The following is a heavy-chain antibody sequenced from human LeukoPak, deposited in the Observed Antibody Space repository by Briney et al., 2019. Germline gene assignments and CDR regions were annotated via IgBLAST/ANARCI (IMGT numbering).Heavy chain of an antibody. CDR2: FDPEDGET. CDR3: ATVSVRYSYGYRYYYGMDV. Sequence: ASVKVSCKVSGYTLTELSMHWVRQAPGKGLEWMGGFDPEDGETIYAQKFQGRVTMTEDTSTDTAYMDLSSLRSEDTAVYYCATVSVRYSYGYRYYYGMDVWGQGTMVTVSS. J-gene: IGHJ6*02. D-gene: IGHD5-18*01. CDR1: GYTLTELS. V-gene: IGHV1-24*01.